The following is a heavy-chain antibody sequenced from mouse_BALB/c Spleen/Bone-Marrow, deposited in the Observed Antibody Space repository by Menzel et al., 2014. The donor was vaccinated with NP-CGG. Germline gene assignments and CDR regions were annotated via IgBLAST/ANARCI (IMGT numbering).Heavy chain of an antibody. J-gene: IGHJ4*01. CDR1: GISITTGNYR. Sequence: EVKLMESGPGLVKPSQTVSLTCTVTGISITTGNYRWSWIRQFPGNKLEWIGYIYYSGTITYNPSLTSRATITRDTSKNQFFLEMNSLTAEDTATYYCARDGNHAMDCWGQGTSVTVSS. D-gene: IGHD2-1*01. CDR3: ARDGNHAMDC. V-gene: IGHV3-5*02. CDR2: IYYSGTI.